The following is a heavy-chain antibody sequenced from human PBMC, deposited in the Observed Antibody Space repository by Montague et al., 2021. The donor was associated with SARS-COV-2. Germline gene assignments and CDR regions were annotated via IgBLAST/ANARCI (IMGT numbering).Heavy chain of an antibody. J-gene: IGHJ6*02. Sequence: CAISGDSVARHRPRSEEDTQAPQSGMEWVGRLHHEKKRYNDYAVSVRGRVTINPDTSKNQFSLQLNSVTPEDTAIYYCTSGREGNYNVMDVWGQGTTVTVSS. CDR2: LHHEKKRYN. D-gene: IGHD1-1*01. V-gene: IGHV6-1*01. CDR1: GDSVARHRPR. CDR3: TSGREGNYNVMDV.